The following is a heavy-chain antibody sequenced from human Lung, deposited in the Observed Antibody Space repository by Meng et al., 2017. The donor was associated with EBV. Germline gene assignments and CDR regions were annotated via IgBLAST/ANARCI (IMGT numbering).Heavy chain of an antibody. CDR1: GGSISSSDW. V-gene: IGHV4-4*02. CDR3: ARVTLWFGELEY. J-gene: IGHJ4*02. CDR2: IYHSGNT. D-gene: IGHD3-10*01. Sequence: QVERPESGPGLVKPSGTLSLTCAVSGGSISSSDWWSWVRQPPGKGLEWIGEIYHSGNTIYNPSLKSRVTISVDKSKNQFSLKVNSVTAADTAVYYCARVTLWFGELEYWGQGTLVTVSS.